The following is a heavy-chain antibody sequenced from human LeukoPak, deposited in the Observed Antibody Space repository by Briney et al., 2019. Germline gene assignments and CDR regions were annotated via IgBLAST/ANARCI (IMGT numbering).Heavy chain of an antibody. D-gene: IGHD2-8*01. CDR3: ARGRTKPFDY. Sequence: PGGSLRLSCAASGFTLSNYWMTWVRQAPGKGLEWVANIKQDASEKYYVDSVKDRFTISRDNAKNTLYLQMNSLRAEDTAVYYCARGRTKPFDYWGQGTLVTVSS. CDR2: IKQDASEK. CDR1: GFTLSNYW. J-gene: IGHJ4*02. V-gene: IGHV3-7*01.